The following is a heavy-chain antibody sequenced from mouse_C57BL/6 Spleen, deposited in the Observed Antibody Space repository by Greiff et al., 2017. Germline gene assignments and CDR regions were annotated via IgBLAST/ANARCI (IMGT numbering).Heavy chain of an antibody. D-gene: IGHD2-3*01. J-gene: IGHJ2*01. CDR3: ARSDGYYYFDY. CDR1: GYAFSSSW. CDR2: IYPGDGDT. V-gene: IGHV1-82*01. Sequence: QVQLQQSGPELVKPGASVKISCKASGYAFSSSWMNWVKQRPGKGLEWIGRIYPGDGDTNYNGNFKGKATLTADKSSSTAYMQLSSLTSEDSAVYFCARSDGYYYFDYWGQGTTLTVSS.